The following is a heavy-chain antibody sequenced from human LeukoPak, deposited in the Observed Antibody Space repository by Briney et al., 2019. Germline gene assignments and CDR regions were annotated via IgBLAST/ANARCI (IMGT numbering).Heavy chain of an antibody. V-gene: IGHV4-59*01. CDR2: MYYSGGT. J-gene: IGHJ4*02. D-gene: IGHD6-19*01. Sequence: SETLSLTCTVSGASITSYYWSWIRQPPGKGLEWIGYMYYSGGTNYNPSLKSRVTISVDTSKNQFSLKLSSVTAADTAVYYCARDPYSRGFFDHWGQGTLVTVSS. CDR3: ARDPYSRGFFDH. CDR1: GASITSYY.